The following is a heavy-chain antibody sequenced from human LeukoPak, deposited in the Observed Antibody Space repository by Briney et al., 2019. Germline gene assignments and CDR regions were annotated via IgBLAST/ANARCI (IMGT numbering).Heavy chain of an antibody. V-gene: IGHV5-51*01. CDR2: IHPGDSGT. CDR3: ARLSRNGYIRAPFDY. CDR1: GYSFTTFW. J-gene: IGHJ4*02. D-gene: IGHD5-24*01. Sequence: KGGESLKISCEASGYSFTTFWIGWVRQMPGKGLEWMGIIHPGDSGTTYSPSFQGQVTISADKSINTAYLHWSSLKTSDTAMYYCARLSRNGYIRAPFDYWGQGTLVTVSS.